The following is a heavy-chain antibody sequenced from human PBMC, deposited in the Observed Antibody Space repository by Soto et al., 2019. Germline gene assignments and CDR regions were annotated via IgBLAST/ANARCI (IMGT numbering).Heavy chain of an antibody. Sequence: SETLSLTCTVSGGSISSYYWSWIRQPAGKGLEWIGYIYYSGSTNYNPSLKSRVTISVDTSKSQFSLQLSSVTAADTAVYYCARYSSSWYWFDPWGQGTLVTVSS. CDR2: IYYSGST. D-gene: IGHD6-13*01. CDR3: ARYSSSWYWFDP. J-gene: IGHJ5*02. CDR1: GGSISSYY. V-gene: IGHV4-59*01.